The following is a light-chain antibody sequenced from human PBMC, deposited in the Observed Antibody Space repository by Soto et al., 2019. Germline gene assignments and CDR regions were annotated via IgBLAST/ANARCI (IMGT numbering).Light chain of an antibody. CDR1: SSNIGRNY. CDR2: HNN. J-gene: IGLJ2*01. V-gene: IGLV1-47*02. CDR3: ATWDDSLLSVV. Sequence: QSALTQPPSASGTPGQRVTISCSGSSSNIGRNYVFWYQQVPGAAPKLLIYHNNQRPSGVPDRFSGSKSGTSASLAISGLRSEDEADYYCATWDDSLLSVVFGGGTKVTVL.